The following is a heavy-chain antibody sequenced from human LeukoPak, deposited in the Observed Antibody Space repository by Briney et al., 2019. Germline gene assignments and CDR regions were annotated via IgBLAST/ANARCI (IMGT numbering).Heavy chain of an antibody. CDR3: ARSEDTWD. V-gene: IGHV1-2*02. J-gene: IGHJ4*02. CDR1: GYSFSTYG. Sequence: ASVKVSCKASGYSFSTYGITWVRQAPGLGLEWMGWINPNSGGTNYAQKFQGRVTMTRDTSISAAYMELSRLRSDDTAVYYCARSEDTWDWGQGTLVTVSS. CDR2: INPNSGGT. D-gene: IGHD2-15*01.